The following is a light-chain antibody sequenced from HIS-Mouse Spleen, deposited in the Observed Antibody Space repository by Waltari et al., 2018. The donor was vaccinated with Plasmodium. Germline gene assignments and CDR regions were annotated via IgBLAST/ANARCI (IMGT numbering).Light chain of an antibody. Sequence: PGARATLSCRAIQSVSSSYLAWYQQKPGQAPRLLIYGASSRATGIPDRFSGSGSGTDFTLTISRLEPEDFAVYYCQQYGSSGTFGQGTKVEIK. V-gene: IGKV3-20*01. J-gene: IGKJ1*01. CDR3: QQYGSSGT. CDR1: QSVSSSY. CDR2: GAS.